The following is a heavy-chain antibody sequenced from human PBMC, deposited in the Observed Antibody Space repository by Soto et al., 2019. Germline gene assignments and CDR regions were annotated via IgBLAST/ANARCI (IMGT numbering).Heavy chain of an antibody. V-gene: IGHV4-30-2*01. CDR3: ARARDYYDSSGYYSGSFDY. CDR2: IYHSGST. Sequence: SETLSLTCAVSGGSISSGGYSWSWIRQPPGKGLEWIGYIYHSGSTYYNPSLKSRVTISVDRSKNQFSLKLSSVTAADTAVYYCARARDYYDSSGYYSGSFDYWGQGTLVTVSS. CDR1: GGSISSGGYS. J-gene: IGHJ4*02. D-gene: IGHD3-22*01.